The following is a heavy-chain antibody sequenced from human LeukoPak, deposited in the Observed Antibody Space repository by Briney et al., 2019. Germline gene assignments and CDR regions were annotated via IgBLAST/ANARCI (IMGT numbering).Heavy chain of an antibody. J-gene: IGHJ3*02. V-gene: IGHV4-34*01. CDR2: INHSGST. Sequence: PSETLSLTCAVYGGSFSGYYWSWIRQPPGKGLEWFGEINHSGSTNYNPSLKSRVTISVDTSKNQFSLKLSSVTAADTAVYYCARGTRTYYYDSSGYYYNAFDIWGQGTMVTVSS. CDR3: ARGTRTYYYDSSGYYYNAFDI. CDR1: GGSFSGYY. D-gene: IGHD3-22*01.